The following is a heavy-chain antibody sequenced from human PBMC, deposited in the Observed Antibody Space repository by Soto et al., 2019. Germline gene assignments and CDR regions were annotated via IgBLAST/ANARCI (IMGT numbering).Heavy chain of an antibody. CDR3: AKDQGGYCSGGSCYSTNYFDY. CDR2: ISGSGGST. Sequence: EVQLLESGGGLVQPGGSLRLSCAASGFTFSSYAMSWVRQAPGKGLEWVSAISGSGGSTYYADSVKGRFTISRDNSKNTLYLQMNGLRAEDTAVYYCAKDQGGYCSGGSCYSTNYFDYWGQGTLVTVSS. CDR1: GFTFSSYA. V-gene: IGHV3-23*01. D-gene: IGHD2-15*01. J-gene: IGHJ4*02.